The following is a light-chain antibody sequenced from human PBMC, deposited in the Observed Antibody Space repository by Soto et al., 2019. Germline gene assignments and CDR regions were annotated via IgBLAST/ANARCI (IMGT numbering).Light chain of an antibody. CDR3: SSYTTSAPYV. CDR2: EVT. V-gene: IGLV2-14*01. J-gene: IGLJ1*01. CDR1: SSDVGNYIY. Sequence: QSVLTQPASVSGSPGQSITISCTGSSSDVGNYIYVSWYQHHPGRAPKLIIYEVTIRPSGVSNRFSGSKPGNTASLTISGLQAEDEADYYCSSYTTSAPYVFGSGTKVTVL.